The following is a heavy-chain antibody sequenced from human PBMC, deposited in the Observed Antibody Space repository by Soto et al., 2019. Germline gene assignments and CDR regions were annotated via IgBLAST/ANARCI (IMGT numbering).Heavy chain of an antibody. J-gene: IGHJ4*02. CDR3: ARDQDGYGKHDY. Sequence: PSETLSLTCTVSGGSISSYYWSWIRQPPGKGLEWIGYIYYSGSTNYNPSLKSRVTISVDTSKNQFSLKLSSVTAADTAVYYCARDQDGYGKHDYWGQGTLVTVSS. CDR2: IYYSGST. V-gene: IGHV4-59*01. D-gene: IGHD5-12*01. CDR1: GGSISSYY.